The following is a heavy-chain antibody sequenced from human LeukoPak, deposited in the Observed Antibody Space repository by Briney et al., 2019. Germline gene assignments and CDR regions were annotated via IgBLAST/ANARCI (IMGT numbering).Heavy chain of an antibody. CDR1: GGSISSTTYY. Sequence: SETLSLTCSVSGGSISSTTYYWGWIRQPPGKGLEWIGSISYSGSTYYNPSLKSRVTISLDMSNNQFSLKLSSVTAADTAVYYCARGYCTNAVCSLGPTQAWGQGTLVTVSS. J-gene: IGHJ4*02. V-gene: IGHV4-39*07. CDR2: ISYSGST. CDR3: ARGYCTNAVCSLGPTQA. D-gene: IGHD2-8*01.